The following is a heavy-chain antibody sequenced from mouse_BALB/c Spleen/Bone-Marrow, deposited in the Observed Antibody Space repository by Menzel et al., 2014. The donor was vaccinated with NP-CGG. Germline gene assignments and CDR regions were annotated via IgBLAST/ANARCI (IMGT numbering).Heavy chain of an antibody. D-gene: IGHD2-14*01. CDR2: IDPANGNT. CDR1: GFNIKDTH. CDR3: ATYYRYDRRFAY. V-gene: IGHV14-3*02. Sequence: EVQLQESGAELVKPGASVKLSCTPSGFNIKDTHMHWVKQRPEQGLEWIGRIDPANGNTKYDPKFQGKATITADTSSNTAYLQLSSLTSEDTAVYYCATYYRYDRRFAYWGQGTLVTVAA. J-gene: IGHJ3*01.